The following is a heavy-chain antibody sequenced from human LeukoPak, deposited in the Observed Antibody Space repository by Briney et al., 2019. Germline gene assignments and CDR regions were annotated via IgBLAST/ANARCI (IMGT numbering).Heavy chain of an antibody. CDR2: IKQDGSQK. Sequence: GGSLRLSCAASGFTFSSYGMSWVRQAPGKGLGWVAIIKQDGSQKYYVDSVKGRFTISRDNAKNSLYLQMNSLRAEDTAVYYCARDPWSGGYWGAFFDYWGQGTLVTVSS. CDR3: ARDPWSGGYWGAFFDY. CDR1: GFTFSSYG. V-gene: IGHV3-7*01. D-gene: IGHD1-26*01. J-gene: IGHJ4*02.